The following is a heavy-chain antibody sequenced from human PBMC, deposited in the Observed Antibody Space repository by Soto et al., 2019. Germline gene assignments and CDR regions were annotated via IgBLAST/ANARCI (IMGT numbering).Heavy chain of an antibody. CDR3: AKDRHYYDSSGYSLAY. D-gene: IGHD3-22*01. CDR1: GFTFSSYA. Sequence: VQLLESGGGLVQPGGSLRLSCAASGFTFSSYAMSWVRQAPGKGLEWVSAISGSGGSTYYADSVKGRFTISRDNSKNTLYLQMNSLRAEDTAVYYCAKDRHYYDSSGYSLAYWGQGTLVTVSS. CDR2: ISGSGGST. V-gene: IGHV3-23*01. J-gene: IGHJ4*02.